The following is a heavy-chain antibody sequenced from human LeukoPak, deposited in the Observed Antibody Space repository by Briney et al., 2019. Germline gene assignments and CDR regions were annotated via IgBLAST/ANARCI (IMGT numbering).Heavy chain of an antibody. V-gene: IGHV4-39*01. Sequence: PSETLSLTCTVSGGSISNSDYYWGWIRQPPGKGLEWIGGIYYSGSTYYNPSLKSRVTISVDTSKNQFSLKLRSVTAADTAVYYCARRYDQSVRGWYAFDYWGQGALVTVSS. CDR1: GGSISNSDYY. CDR3: ARRYDQSVRGWYAFDY. CDR2: IYYSGST. J-gene: IGHJ4*02. D-gene: IGHD6-19*01.